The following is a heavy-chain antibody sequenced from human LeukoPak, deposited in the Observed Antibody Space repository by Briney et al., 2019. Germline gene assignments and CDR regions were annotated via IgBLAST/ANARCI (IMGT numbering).Heavy chain of an antibody. CDR3: ARGASYVILTGYSYFDY. Sequence: ASVNVSCKASGYTFTSYGISWVRQAPGHGLEWMGWISTHNGNTNYAQKFQGRVTMTTDTYTSTAYMELRSLRSEDTAVYYCARGASYVILTGYSYFDYWGQGTLVTVSS. D-gene: IGHD3-9*01. V-gene: IGHV1-18*01. J-gene: IGHJ4*02. CDR2: ISTHNGNT. CDR1: GYTFTSYG.